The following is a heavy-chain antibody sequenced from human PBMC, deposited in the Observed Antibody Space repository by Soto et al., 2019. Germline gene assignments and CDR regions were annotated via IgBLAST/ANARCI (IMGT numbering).Heavy chain of an antibody. D-gene: IGHD4-17*01. CDR1: GGSMRNNY. J-gene: IGHJ4*02. V-gene: IGHV4-59*01. CDR3: ARSLTVTRFDQ. Sequence: QVHLQESGPGLVKPSETLSLFCDVSGGSMRNNYWSWIRRAPGRGLEWIGYVFYTGSTNYNPSLKSRVSISVDTSKKQFSLRLSSVTAADTAVYYCARSLTVTRFDQWGQGTRVTVS. CDR2: VFYTGST.